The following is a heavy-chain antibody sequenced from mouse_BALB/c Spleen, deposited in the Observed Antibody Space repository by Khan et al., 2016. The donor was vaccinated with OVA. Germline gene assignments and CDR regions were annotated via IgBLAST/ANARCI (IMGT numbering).Heavy chain of an antibody. CDR2: INTYTGEA. D-gene: IGHD2-1*01. Sequence: QIQLVQSGPELKKPGETVRISCKASGYTFTDYGVNWVKQAPGKGLMWMGWINTYTGEATYVAEFKGRFAFSLETSASTAHLQIYNLKTEDMATYFCARARCNYLLDLWGQGTTLTVSS. CDR3: ARARCNYLLDL. V-gene: IGHV9-1*02. CDR1: GYTFTDYG. J-gene: IGHJ2*01.